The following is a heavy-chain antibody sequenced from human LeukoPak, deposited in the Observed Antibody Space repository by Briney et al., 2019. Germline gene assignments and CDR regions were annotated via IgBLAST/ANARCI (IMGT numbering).Heavy chain of an antibody. D-gene: IGHD2-2*01. J-gene: IGHJ4*02. V-gene: IGHV4-59*01. CDR1: GGSISSYY. Sequence: SETLSLTCTVSGGSISSYYWSWIRQPPGKGLEWIGYIYYSGSTNYNPSLKSRVTITVDTSKNQFSLKLSSVTAADTAVYYCARGGCSSTSCYPYYFDYWGQGTLVTVSS. CDR2: IYYSGST. CDR3: ARGGCSSTSCYPYYFDY.